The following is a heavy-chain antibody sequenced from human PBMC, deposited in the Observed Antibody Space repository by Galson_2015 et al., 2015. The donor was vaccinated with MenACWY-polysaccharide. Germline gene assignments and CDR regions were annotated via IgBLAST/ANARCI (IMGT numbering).Heavy chain of an antibody. CDR3: ARQTARRYSAALDI. D-gene: IGHD1-14*01. V-gene: IGHV3-23*01. CDR2: ISSSGGNT. CDR1: GFTISTYA. Sequence: SLRLSCAASGFTISTYAMNWVRQAPGKGLEWVSTISSSGGNTYYADSVKGRFTISRDNSKNTLYLQMNSLRAEDTAVYYCARQTARRYSAALDIWGQGTMVTVSS. J-gene: IGHJ3*02.